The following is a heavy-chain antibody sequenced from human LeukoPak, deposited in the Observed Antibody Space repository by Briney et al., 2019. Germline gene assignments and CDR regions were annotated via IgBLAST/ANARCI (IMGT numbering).Heavy chain of an antibody. V-gene: IGHV1-2*02. CDR2: LNPNSGGT. CDR3: ARDRSGDWYSPSYPDY. Sequence: ASVKVSCKASGYTFTGYYMHWVRQAPGQGLEWMGWLNPNSGGTNYAQKFQGRVTMTRDTSISTAYMELSRLRSDDTAVYYCARDRSGDWYSPSYPDYWGQGTLVTVSS. J-gene: IGHJ4*02. CDR1: GYTFTGYY. D-gene: IGHD3-9*01.